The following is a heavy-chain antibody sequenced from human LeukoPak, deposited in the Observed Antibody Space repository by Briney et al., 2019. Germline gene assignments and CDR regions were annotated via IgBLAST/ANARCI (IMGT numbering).Heavy chain of an antibody. V-gene: IGHV3-15*01. CDR1: GFTFSNAW. J-gene: IGHJ4*02. Sequence: GGSLRLSCAASGFTFSNAWMSWVRQAPGKGLEWVGRIKSKTDGGTTDYAAPVKGRFTISRDDSKNPLYLQMNSLKTEDTAVYYCTTDILFTGGIAIDYWGQGTLVTVSS. D-gene: IGHD7-27*01. CDR2: IKSKTDGGTT. CDR3: TTDILFTGGIAIDY.